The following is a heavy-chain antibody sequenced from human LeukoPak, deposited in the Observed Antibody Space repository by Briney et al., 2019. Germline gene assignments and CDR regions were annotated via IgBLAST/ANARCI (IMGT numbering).Heavy chain of an antibody. J-gene: IGHJ6*03. D-gene: IGHD6-6*01. CDR3: ARQPIEYSSSSGNYYYYYMDV. CDR1: GFIFNNKA. V-gene: IGHV3-23*01. Sequence: GGYLTLSCAAYGFIFNNKAMSWDRHAPGKGREWDSRISTTGGGTSYAVYVKGRFTISRDNSKNTLLLQMYSLRAEDAAVYYCARQPIEYSSSSGNYYYYYMDVWGKGTTVTVSS. CDR2: ISTTGGGT.